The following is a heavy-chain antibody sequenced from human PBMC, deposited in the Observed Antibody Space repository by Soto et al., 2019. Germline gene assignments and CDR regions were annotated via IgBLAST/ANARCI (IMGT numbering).Heavy chain of an antibody. V-gene: IGHV3-74*01. CDR3: ARGVTRVYGMDV. D-gene: IGHD6-13*01. Sequence: PGWSLRLSCAASGFTFSTYWMHWVRQAPGEGLVWVSVINGDESTTNYAGSVEGRFTISRDNAKNTLYLQMSSLRAEDTAVYYCARGVTRVYGMDVWGQGTTLTVSS. J-gene: IGHJ6*02. CDR1: GFTFSTYW. CDR2: INGDESTT.